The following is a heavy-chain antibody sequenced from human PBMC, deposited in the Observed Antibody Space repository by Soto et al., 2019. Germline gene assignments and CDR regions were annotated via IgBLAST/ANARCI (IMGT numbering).Heavy chain of an antibody. Sequence: SETRSLTCCVYVWSFIGYYWSWIRQPPGDWLEWIGEINHSGSTNYNPSLKSRVTISVDTSKNQFSLKLSSVTAADTAVYYCARGSRYYDFWSGYPNWFDPWGHGTLVTV. CDR1: VWSFIGYY. V-gene: IGHV4-34*01. J-gene: IGHJ5*02. CDR2: INHSGST. D-gene: IGHD3-3*01. CDR3: ARGSRYYDFWSGYPNWFDP.